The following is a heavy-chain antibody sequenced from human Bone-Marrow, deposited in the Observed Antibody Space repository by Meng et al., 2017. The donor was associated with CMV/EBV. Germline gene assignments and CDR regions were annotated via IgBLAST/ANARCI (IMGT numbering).Heavy chain of an antibody. CDR2: INHSGST. V-gene: IGHV4-34*01. D-gene: IGHD3-22*01. Sequence: SEILSLTCAVYGGSFSGYYWSWIRQPPGKGLEWIGEINHSGSTNYNPSLKSRVTISVDTSKNPFSLKLSSVTAADTAVYYCARGVSGYYYNWFDPWGQGTLVTVSS. J-gene: IGHJ5*02. CDR1: GGSFSGYY. CDR3: ARGVSGYYYNWFDP.